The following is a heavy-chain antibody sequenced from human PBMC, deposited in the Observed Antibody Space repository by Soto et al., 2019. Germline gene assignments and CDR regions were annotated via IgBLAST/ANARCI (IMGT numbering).Heavy chain of an antibody. D-gene: IGHD3-16*01. V-gene: IGHV3-30-3*01. CDR1: GFTFSSYA. CDR2: ISYDGSNK. Sequence: QVQLVESGGGVVQPGRSLRLSCAASGFTFSSYAMHWVRQAPGKGLEWVAVISYDGSNKYYADSVKGRFTISRDNSKNTLYLQMNSLRAEDTAVYYCARGLNGLGGYWGQGTLVTVSP. CDR3: ARGLNGLGGY. J-gene: IGHJ4*02.